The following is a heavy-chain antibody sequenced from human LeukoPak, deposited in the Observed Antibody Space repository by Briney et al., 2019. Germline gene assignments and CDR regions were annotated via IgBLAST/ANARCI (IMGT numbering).Heavy chain of an antibody. D-gene: IGHD1-14*01. Sequence: GGSLRLSCAASGFAFSHTWMSWVRQGPGKGLEWVGLIKTKTDGGTTDYAAPVKGRFTISRDDSKNTLYLQMNSLKTEDTAVYYCTPTGLIDYWGQGTLVTVSS. J-gene: IGHJ4*02. CDR3: TPTGLIDY. V-gene: IGHV3-15*01. CDR2: IKTKTDGGTT. CDR1: GFAFSHTW.